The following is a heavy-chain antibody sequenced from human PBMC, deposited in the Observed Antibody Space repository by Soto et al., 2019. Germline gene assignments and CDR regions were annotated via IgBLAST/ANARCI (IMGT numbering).Heavy chain of an antibody. V-gene: IGHV5-10-1*01. D-gene: IGHD6-13*01. Sequence: PGESLKISCKGSGYSFTSYWISWVRQMPGKGLEWMGRIDPSDSYTNYSPSFQGHVTISADKSISTAYLQWSSLKASDTAMYYYARLQAAAGDNALTFDYWGQGTLVTVSS. CDR3: ARLQAAAGDNALTFDY. J-gene: IGHJ4*02. CDR1: GYSFTSYW. CDR2: IDPSDSYT.